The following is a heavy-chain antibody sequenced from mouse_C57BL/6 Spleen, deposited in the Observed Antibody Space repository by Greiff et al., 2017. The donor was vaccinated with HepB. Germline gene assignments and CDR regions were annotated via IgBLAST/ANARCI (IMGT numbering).Heavy chain of an antibody. CDR3: ARHLYGNYGAMDY. CDR2: IWSDGST. V-gene: IGHV2-6-1*01. CDR1: GFSLTSYG. Sequence: VQLQQSGPGLVAPSQSLSITCTVSGFSLTSYGVHWVRQPPGKGLEWLVVIWSDGSTTYNSALKSRLSISKDNSKSQVFLKMNSLQTDDTAMYYCARHLYGNYGAMDYWGQGTSVTVSS. D-gene: IGHD2-1*01. J-gene: IGHJ4*01.